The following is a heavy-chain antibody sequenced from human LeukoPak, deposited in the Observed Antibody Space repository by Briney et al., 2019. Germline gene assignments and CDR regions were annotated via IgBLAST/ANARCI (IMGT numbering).Heavy chain of an antibody. V-gene: IGHV3-11*04. D-gene: IGHD2-2*01. CDR2: ISSSGRTI. J-gene: IGHJ4*02. Sequence: PGGSLRLSCAGSGFTFSDYYMSWIRQAPGKGLEWVSHISSSGRTIYYADSVKGRFTISRDNAKNSLYLQMNSLRAEDTAVYYCARADCSSSSCYELDYWGQGTLVTVSS. CDR3: ARADCSSSSCYELDY. CDR1: GFTFSDYY.